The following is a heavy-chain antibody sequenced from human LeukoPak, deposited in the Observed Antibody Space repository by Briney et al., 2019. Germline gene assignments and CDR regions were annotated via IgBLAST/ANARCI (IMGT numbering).Heavy chain of an antibody. V-gene: IGHV1-46*01. CDR1: GYTFTSYY. Sequence: ASVKVSCKASGYTFTSYYMHWARQAPGQGLEWMGIINPSGGSTSYAQKFQGRVTMTRDMFTSTVYMELSSLRSEDTAVYYCARARSNYYPDYWGQGTLVTVSS. CDR2: INPSGGST. J-gene: IGHJ4*02. D-gene: IGHD4/OR15-4a*01. CDR3: ARARSNYYPDY.